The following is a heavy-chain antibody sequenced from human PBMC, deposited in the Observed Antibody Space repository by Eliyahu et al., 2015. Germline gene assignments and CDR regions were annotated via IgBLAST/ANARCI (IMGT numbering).Heavy chain of an antibody. J-gene: IGHJ6*02. D-gene: IGHD2-2*01. V-gene: IGHV3-9*01. CDR2: ISWNSGSI. CDR3: AKDTGVGYCSSTSCYGGMDV. Sequence: EVQLVESGGGLVHPGRSLRLSCAASGFTFXDYAXHWVRQAPGKGLEWVSGISWNSGSIGYADSVKGRFTISRDNAKNSLYLQMNSLRAEDTALYYCAKDTGVGYCSSTSCYGGMDVWGQGTTVTVSS. CDR1: GFTFXDYA.